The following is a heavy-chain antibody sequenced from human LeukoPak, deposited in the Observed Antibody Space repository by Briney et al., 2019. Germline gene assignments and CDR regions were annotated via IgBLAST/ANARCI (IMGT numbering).Heavy chain of an antibody. CDR1: GGSISSYY. CDR2: IYTNGST. Sequence: PSETLSLTCTVSGGSISSYYWSWIRQPAGKGLEWIGRIYTNGSTNSNPSLKSRVTMSVDTSKNQFSLKLSSVTAADTAVYYCARDCSSTSCSAYYYFMDVWGKGTTVTVSS. J-gene: IGHJ6*04. CDR3: ARDCSSTSCSAYYYFMDV. D-gene: IGHD2-2*01. V-gene: IGHV4-4*07.